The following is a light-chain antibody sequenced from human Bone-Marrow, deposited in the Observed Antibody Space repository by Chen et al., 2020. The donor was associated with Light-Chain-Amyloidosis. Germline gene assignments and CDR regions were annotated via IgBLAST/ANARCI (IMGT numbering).Light chain of an antibody. CDR2: EDD. CDR3: QSYQGSSQGV. J-gene: IGLJ3*02. Sequence: NFMLTQPHSVSESPGKTVIISCTRSSGSSATNYVQWYQQRPGSSPTTVIYEDDQRPSGAPDRFSGSIDRSSNSASLTISGLKTEDEADYYCQSYQGSSQGVFGGGTKLTVL. CDR1: SGSSATNY. V-gene: IGLV6-57*01.